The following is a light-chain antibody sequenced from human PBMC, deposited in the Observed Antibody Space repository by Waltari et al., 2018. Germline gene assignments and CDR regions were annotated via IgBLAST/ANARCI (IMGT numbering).Light chain of an antibody. Sequence: WYQHRPGKAPKLMIYNGNNRPSGVPDRFSGSKSANPASLTIAGLQAEDEADYYCCSYASGNTYVFGTGTKVTVL. J-gene: IGLJ1*01. V-gene: IGLV2-11*01. CDR2: NGN. CDR3: CSYASGNTYV.